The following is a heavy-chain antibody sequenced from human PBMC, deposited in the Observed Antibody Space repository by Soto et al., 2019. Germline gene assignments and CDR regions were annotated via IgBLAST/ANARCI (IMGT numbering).Heavy chain of an antibody. D-gene: IGHD3-10*01. CDR3: ARPPGPYYYGSGSPGNYYYMDV. J-gene: IGHJ6*03. CDR1: GFTFSSYW. CDR2: INSDGSST. Sequence: EVQLVESGGGLVQPGGSLRLSCAASGFTFSSYWMHWVRQAPGKGLVWVSRINSDGSSTSYADSVKGRFTISRDNAKNTLYLQMNSLRAEDTAVYYCARPPGPYYYGSGSPGNYYYMDVWGKGTTVTVSS. V-gene: IGHV3-74*01.